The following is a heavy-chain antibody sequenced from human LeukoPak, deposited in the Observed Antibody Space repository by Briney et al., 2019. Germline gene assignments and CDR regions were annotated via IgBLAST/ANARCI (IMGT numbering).Heavy chain of an antibody. Sequence: GGSLRLSCAASGFTFTTYTMSWVRQAPGKGLAWVSAISGSGGATFYADSVKGRFTISRDNSKNTLYLQMNSLRAEDTAVYYCAKRSIRTAYYYYYMDVWGKGTTVTVSS. V-gene: IGHV3-23*01. CDR3: AKRSIRTAYYYYYMDV. J-gene: IGHJ6*03. CDR1: GFTFTTYT. D-gene: IGHD3-9*01. CDR2: ISGSGGAT.